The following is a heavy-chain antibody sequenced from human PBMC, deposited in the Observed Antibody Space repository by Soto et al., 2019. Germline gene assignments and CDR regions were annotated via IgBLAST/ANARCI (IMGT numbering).Heavy chain of an antibody. J-gene: IGHJ6*02. Sequence: ASVKVSCKXSGYDFTAYDINWVRQASGQGLEWMGWMNPINGATGSARRFQGRVSMTRNTATGTAYLELTSLRSDDSAVYYCGRGPSPRAPAGGTPYYYAMDVWGQGTTVTVSS. CDR1: GYDFTAYD. V-gene: IGHV1-8*02. CDR2: MNPINGAT. D-gene: IGHD6-13*01. CDR3: GRGPSPRAPAGGTPYYYAMDV.